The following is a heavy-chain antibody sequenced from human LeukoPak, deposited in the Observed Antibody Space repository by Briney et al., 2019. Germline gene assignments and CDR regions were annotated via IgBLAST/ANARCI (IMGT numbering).Heavy chain of an antibody. J-gene: IGHJ4*02. CDR3: AISQGSYYDTSGYLGGDY. CDR1: GYTFTNYG. D-gene: IGHD3-22*01. V-gene: IGHV1-18*01. Sequence: GASVKVSCKASGYTFTNYGIFWVRQAPGQGPEWMGWISAYSGNTNYAQKLQGRVTMTTETSTSTAYMELESLRSDDTAVYYCAISQGSYYDTSGYLGGDYWGQGTLVTVSS. CDR2: ISAYSGNT.